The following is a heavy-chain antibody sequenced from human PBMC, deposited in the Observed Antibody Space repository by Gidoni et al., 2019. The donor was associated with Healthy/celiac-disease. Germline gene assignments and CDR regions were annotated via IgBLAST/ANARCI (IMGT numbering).Heavy chain of an antibody. D-gene: IGHD5-18*01. CDR1: GFTFSNAW. V-gene: IGHV3-15*01. CDR2: IKSKTDGGTT. CDR3: TSWIRKARGNYYYYGMDV. Sequence: EVQLVESGGGLVKPGGSLRLSCAASGFTFSNAWMSWVRQAPGKGLEWVGRIKSKTDGGTTDYAAPVKGRFTISRDDSKNTLYLQMNSLKTEDTAVYYCTSWIRKARGNYYYYGMDVWGQGTTVTVSS. J-gene: IGHJ6*02.